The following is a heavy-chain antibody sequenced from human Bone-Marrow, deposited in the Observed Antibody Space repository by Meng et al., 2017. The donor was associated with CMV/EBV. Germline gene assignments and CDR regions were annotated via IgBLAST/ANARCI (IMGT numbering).Heavy chain of an antibody. CDR3: ARDEDYYYGMDV. J-gene: IGHJ6*02. CDR1: GFTFSSYE. CDR2: ISSSGSTI. V-gene: IGHV3-48*03. Sequence: GGSLRLSCAASGFTFSSYEMNWVRQAPGKGLEWVSYISSSGSTIYYADSVKGRFTISRDNAKNSLYLQMNSLRAEDTAVYYCARDEDYYYGMDVWGQGTKVTVS.